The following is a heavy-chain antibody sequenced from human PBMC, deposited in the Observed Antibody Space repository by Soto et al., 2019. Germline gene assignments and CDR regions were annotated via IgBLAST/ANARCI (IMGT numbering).Heavy chain of an antibody. CDR1: GFTFSGYY. D-gene: IGHD1-1*01. V-gene: IGHV3-11*05. CDR2: ISSSGDRT. J-gene: IGHJ4*02. Sequence: QVQLVESGGGLVKPGGSLRLSCAASGFTFSGYYMSWIRQAPGKGLECISYISSSGDRTKYADSVKGRFTISRDNAKKSLYLQMNSLRAEDTAVYYCVRETAYYFDYWGQGNRVTVSS. CDR3: VRETAYYFDY.